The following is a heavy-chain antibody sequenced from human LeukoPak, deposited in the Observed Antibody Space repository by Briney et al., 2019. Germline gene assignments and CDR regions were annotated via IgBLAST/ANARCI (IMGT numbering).Heavy chain of an antibody. V-gene: IGHV4-59*01. D-gene: IGHD4-11*01. CDR3: ARGKDSNYSYYYYYYYMDV. Sequence: SETLSLTCTVSGGSISSYYWSWIRQPPGKGLEWIGYIYYSGSTNYNPSLKSRVTISVDTSKNQFSLKLSSVTAADTAAYYCARGKDSNYSYYYYYYYMDVWGKGTTVTVSS. CDR1: GGSISSYY. CDR2: IYYSGST. J-gene: IGHJ6*03.